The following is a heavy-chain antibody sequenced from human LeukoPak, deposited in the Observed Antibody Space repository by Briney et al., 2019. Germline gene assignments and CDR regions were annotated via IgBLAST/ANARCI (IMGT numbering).Heavy chain of an antibody. CDR2: INGYNGNT. D-gene: IGHD3-9*01. V-gene: IGHV1-18*01. Sequence: ALGKVSCKASGYPFTTSVISWVRQAPGQGLEWMGGINGYNGNTNYAQKLQGRVTMTTDTSTNPAYMELRSLKSDDTAVYYCARGGYDILTADAFDIWGQGTMVTVSS. J-gene: IGHJ3*02. CDR3: ARGGYDILTADAFDI. CDR1: GYPFTTSV.